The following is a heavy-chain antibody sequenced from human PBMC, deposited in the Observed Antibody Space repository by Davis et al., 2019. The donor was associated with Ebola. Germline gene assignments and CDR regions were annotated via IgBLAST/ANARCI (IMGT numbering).Heavy chain of an antibody. CDR2: INPNSGGT. V-gene: IGHV1-2*06. D-gene: IGHD5-18*01. Sequence: AASVKVSCKASGYTFTGYYMHWVRQAPGQGLEWMGRINPNSGGTNYAQKFQGRVTMTRDTSISTAYMELSRLRSDDTAVYYCARNTAMVNHYYYGMDVWGKGTTVTVSS. J-gene: IGHJ6*04. CDR3: ARNTAMVNHYYYGMDV. CDR1: GYTFTGYY.